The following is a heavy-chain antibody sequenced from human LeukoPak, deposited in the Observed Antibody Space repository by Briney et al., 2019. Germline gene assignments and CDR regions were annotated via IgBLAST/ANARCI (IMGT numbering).Heavy chain of an antibody. CDR1: GYSFTSYW. Sequence: GESLKISCNDSGYSFTSYWIGWVRQMPGKGLEWMGIIYPGDSDTRYSPSFQGQVTISADKSINTAYLQWSSLKASDTAMYYCARFRITSAVSYRHNSTYWSQGTLVTVSS. CDR2: IYPGDSDT. D-gene: IGHD2-2*01. J-gene: IGHJ4*02. V-gene: IGHV5-51*01. CDR3: ARFRITSAVSYRHNSTY.